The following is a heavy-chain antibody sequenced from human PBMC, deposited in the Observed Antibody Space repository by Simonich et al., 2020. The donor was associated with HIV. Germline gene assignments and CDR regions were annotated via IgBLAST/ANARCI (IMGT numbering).Heavy chain of an antibody. CDR3: ARGGYCSGGSCYPLFSRYGMDV. J-gene: IGHJ6*02. V-gene: IGHV4-34*01. Sequence: QVQLQQWGAGLLKPSETLSLTCAVYGGSFSGYYWSWIRQPPGKGLVWIGEINHSRSTNYNPSHKSQGTLSVDTSKNQFSLKLSSVTAADTAVYYCARGGYCSGGSCYPLFSRYGMDVWGQGTTVTVSS. D-gene: IGHD2-15*01. CDR1: GGSFSGYY. CDR2: INHSRST.